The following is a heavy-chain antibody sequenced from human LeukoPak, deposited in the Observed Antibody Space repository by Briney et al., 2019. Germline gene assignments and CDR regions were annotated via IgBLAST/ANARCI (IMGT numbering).Heavy chain of an antibody. CDR2: INHSGST. Sequence: SETLSLTCAVYGGSFSGYYWSWIRQPPGKGLEWIGEINHSGSTNYNPSLKSRVTISVDTSKNQFSLKLSSVTAADTAVYYCARGAYCTNGVCYTRWFDPWGQGTLVTVSS. CDR3: ARGAYCTNGVCYTRWFDP. V-gene: IGHV4-34*01. D-gene: IGHD2-8*01. CDR1: GGSFSGYY. J-gene: IGHJ5*02.